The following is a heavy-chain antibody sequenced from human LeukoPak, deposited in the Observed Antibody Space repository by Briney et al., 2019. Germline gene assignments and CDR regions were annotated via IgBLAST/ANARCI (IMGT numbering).Heavy chain of an antibody. CDR2: ISGSGGST. D-gene: IGHD1-26*01. J-gene: IGHJ3*02. V-gene: IGHV3-23*01. Sequence: SGGSLRLSCAASGFTFSSYAMSWVRQAPGKGLEWVSAISGSGGSTYYADSVKGRFTISRDNSKNTLYLQMNSLRAEDTAVYYCAKRSGIVGATPEGAFDIWGQGTMVTVSS. CDR3: AKRSGIVGATPEGAFDI. CDR1: GFTFSSYA.